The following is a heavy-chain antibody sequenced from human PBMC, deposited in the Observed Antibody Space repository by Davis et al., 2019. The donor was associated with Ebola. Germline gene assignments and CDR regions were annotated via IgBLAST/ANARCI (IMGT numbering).Heavy chain of an antibody. CDR1: GGSFSGYY. CDR2: INEGGYT. J-gene: IGHJ4*02. Sequence: SETLSLTCGVFGGSFSGYYWTWIRQSPGKGLEWLGEINEGGYTNYNPPLKSRVTISVDTSKNQFSLKLSSVTAADTAVYYCARARRDFWSGSNDYWGQGTLVTVSS. CDR3: ARARRDFWSGSNDY. D-gene: IGHD3-3*01. V-gene: IGHV4-34*01.